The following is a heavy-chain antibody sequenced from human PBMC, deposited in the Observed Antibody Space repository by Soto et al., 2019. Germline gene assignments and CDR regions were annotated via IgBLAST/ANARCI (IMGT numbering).Heavy chain of an antibody. V-gene: IGHV4-34*01. D-gene: IGHD1-1*01. CDR3: ARGGTGRFLPRQLFPYES. CDR2: INHNVMT. Sequence: PSETLSLTCAVYNGSFSGYYWSWIRQTPGKGLRLLWEINHNVMTNYHSSLKSLLIISVDTTKNQFSLKLSSVTAADTAVYYCARGGTGRFLPRQLFPYESWGQGTRVTVSS. J-gene: IGHJ5*02. CDR1: NGSFSGYY.